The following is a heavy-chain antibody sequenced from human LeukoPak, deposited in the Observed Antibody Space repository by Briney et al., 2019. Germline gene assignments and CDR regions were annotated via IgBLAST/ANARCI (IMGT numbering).Heavy chain of an antibody. J-gene: IGHJ6*04. CDR3: ARDSEGGDLRLIVRYMSEMDV. D-gene: IGHD2-21*01. V-gene: IGHV3-30*02. Sequence: WGTQKLSCAASGFTFSNFDMHWVPQPPGKGLEWVAYVRLDASDEYYAEAERGRFTVSRDKSRSTLYLPMNSLCPEETGIYYCARDSEGGDLRLIVRYMSEMDVWGKGTTVSVSS. CDR1: GFTFSNFD. CDR2: VRLDASDE.